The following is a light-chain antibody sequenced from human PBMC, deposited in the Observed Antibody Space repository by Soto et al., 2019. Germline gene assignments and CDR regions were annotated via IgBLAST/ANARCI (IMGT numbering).Light chain of an antibody. J-gene: IGKJ2*01. V-gene: IGKV3-15*01. CDR3: QQYTNLPPFT. CDR1: QNVGTS. Sequence: EVVLTQSPATLSVSPGEGASLSCRASQNVGTSLAWYQHKPGQAPRLLIYGASTRAAGVPARFSGSASRTEYTLTITSLQSEDSALYDCQQYTNLPPFTFGQGTRLEIK. CDR2: GAS.